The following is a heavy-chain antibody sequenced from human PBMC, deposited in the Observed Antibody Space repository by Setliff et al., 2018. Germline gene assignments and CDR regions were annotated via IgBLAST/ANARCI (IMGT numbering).Heavy chain of an antibody. CDR1: GYTFTSYG. CDR3: VREYSGGGPT. V-gene: IGHV1-18*01. CDR2: ISVYNGNT. Sequence: GASVKVSCKASGYTFTSYGFSWVRQAPGQGLEWMGRISVYNGNTNYGQKYQGRVAMTTDTSTNTVYMELRSLRSDDTAVYFCVREYSGGGPTWGQGTMVTVSS. J-gene: IGHJ3*01. D-gene: IGHD1-26*01.